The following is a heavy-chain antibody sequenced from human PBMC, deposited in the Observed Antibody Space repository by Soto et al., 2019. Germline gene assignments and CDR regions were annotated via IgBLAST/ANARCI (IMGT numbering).Heavy chain of an antibody. CDR1: GGTLSSYT. D-gene: IGHD2-15*01. Sequence: SVKASCRASGGTLSSYTFSWVGQAPGQGFEWMGRVIPNLGVTNYAKKFQGRFTIVVDTSTSTAYMELNSLRYEDTAVYYCARGKGYCSDTSCPDFDYWGQGTLVTVSS. CDR2: VIPNLGVT. CDR3: ARGKGYCSDTSCPDFDY. V-gene: IGHV1-69*02. J-gene: IGHJ4*02.